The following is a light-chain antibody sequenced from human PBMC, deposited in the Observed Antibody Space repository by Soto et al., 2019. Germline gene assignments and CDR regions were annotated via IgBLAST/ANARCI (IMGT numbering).Light chain of an antibody. J-gene: IGKJ3*01. CDR3: QQYGSSPFT. V-gene: IGKV3-20*01. CDR1: QSVSSSY. CDR2: GAS. Sequence: EIVLTQSPGTLSLSPGERATLSCRASQSVSSSYLAWYQQKPGQAPRLLIYGASSRAAGTPDRFSGSGSGTDFTLTISRLEPEDSAVYYCQQYGSSPFTFGPGTKVDI.